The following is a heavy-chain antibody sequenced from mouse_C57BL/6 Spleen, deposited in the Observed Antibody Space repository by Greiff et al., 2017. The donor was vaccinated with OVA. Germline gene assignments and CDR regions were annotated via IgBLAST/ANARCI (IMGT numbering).Heavy chain of an antibody. CDR3: ARLGIPDGYYDAMDY. Sequence: EVMLVESGGGLVQPGGSLSLSCAASGFTFTDYYMSWVRQPPGKALEWLGFIRNKANGYTTEYSASVKGRFTISRDNSQSILYLQMNALRAEDSATYYCARLGIPDGYYDAMDYWGQGTSVTVSS. V-gene: IGHV7-3*01. CDR2: IRNKANGYTT. D-gene: IGHD2-3*01. J-gene: IGHJ4*01. CDR1: GFTFTDYY.